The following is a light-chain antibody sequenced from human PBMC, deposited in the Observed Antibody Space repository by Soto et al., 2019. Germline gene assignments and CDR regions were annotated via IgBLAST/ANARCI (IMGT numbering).Light chain of an antibody. CDR3: QHFVNSLTWT. V-gene: IGKV3-20*01. CDR1: QSVSSSY. J-gene: IGKJ1*01. Sequence: ETVLPQSPGTLSLSPVERATLSCSAIQSVSSSYLAWYQQKPGQAPRLLIYGASSRATGVPDRFSGGGSGTDFTLTISRLEPEDFAVYYCQHFVNSLTWTFGQGTKVDI. CDR2: GAS.